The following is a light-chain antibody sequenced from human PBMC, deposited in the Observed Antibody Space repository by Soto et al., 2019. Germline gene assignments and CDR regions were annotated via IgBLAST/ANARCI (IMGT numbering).Light chain of an antibody. V-gene: IGKV1-5*01. CDR2: DAS. CDR3: QQYNSFWT. J-gene: IGKJ1*01. CDR1: QSISSY. Sequence: DIQMTQSPSSLSASVGDRVTITCRASQSISSYLNWYQQKPGKAPKLLIYDASNLESGVPSRFSGSGSGTEFTLTISSLQPVDFATYYCQQYNSFWTFGQGTKVDNK.